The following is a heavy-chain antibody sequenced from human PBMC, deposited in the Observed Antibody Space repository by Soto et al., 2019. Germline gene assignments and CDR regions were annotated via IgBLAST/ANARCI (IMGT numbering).Heavy chain of an antibody. D-gene: IGHD3-10*01. CDR1: GFTFGDYA. V-gene: IGHV3-49*05. J-gene: IGHJ4*02. Sequence: KPGGSLRLSCTGSGFTFGDYAMSWFRQAPGKGLEWVGFIRSKAYSGTAEYAASVKGRFTMSRDDSKNIAYLQMNSLKTEDTAVYYCSRDRSGITMIRGVADYWGQGTLVTVSS. CDR3: SRDRSGITMIRGVADY. CDR2: IRSKAYSGTA.